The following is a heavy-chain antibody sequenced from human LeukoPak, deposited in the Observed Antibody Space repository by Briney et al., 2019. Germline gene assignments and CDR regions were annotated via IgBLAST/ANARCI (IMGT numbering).Heavy chain of an antibody. CDR3: ARDRYSSR. CDR1: GFTFSSYS. J-gene: IGHJ3*01. V-gene: IGHV3-48*01. D-gene: IGHD6-19*01. Sequence: PGWSLRLSCAASGFTFSSYSMNWVRQAPGKGLEWLSYISSSSSAIYYADSVKGRFTISRDNAKSSLYLQMNSLRAEDTAVYYCARDRYSSRWGQGTMVTVSS. CDR2: ISSSSSAI.